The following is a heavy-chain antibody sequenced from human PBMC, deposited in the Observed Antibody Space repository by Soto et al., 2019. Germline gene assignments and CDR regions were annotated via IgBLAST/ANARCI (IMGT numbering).Heavy chain of an antibody. CDR3: AKRVYYAV. D-gene: IGHD3-10*01. CDR1: GFTFSSYW. J-gene: IGHJ4*02. Sequence: PGGSLRLSCEAYGFTFSSYWMGWVRQAPGKGLEWVANINRDGSERYYVDSVKGRFTISRDDSKNTLYLQMNSLRAEDTAVYYCAKRVYYAVWGQGTLVTV. CDR2: INRDGSER. V-gene: IGHV3-7*03.